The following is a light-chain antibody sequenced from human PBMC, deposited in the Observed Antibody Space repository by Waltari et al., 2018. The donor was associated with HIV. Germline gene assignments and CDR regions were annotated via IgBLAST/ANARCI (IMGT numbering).Light chain of an antibody. CDR3: CSYANSSTSFYV. CDR2: EVN. Sequence: QSALTQPPSASGSPGQSVTISCTGTSSDIGGYNYVSWYQQYPGKAPKVMIHEVNKRPSGVPDRFSGSKSGNTASLTISGLQAEDEADYYCCSYANSSTSFYVFGSGTKVTVL. V-gene: IGLV2-8*01. CDR1: SSDIGGYNY. J-gene: IGLJ1*01.